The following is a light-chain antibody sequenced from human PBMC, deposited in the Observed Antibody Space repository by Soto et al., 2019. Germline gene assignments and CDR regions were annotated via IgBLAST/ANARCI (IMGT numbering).Light chain of an antibody. Sequence: TQSPGALSLSPGERATLSCRASQSVSSGYLAWYQQKPGKAPKFLIYKASSLESGVPSRFSGSGSGTEFTLTISSLQPDDFATYYCQQYNTYPLTFGGGTKVEIK. CDR1: QSVSSG. CDR2: KAS. J-gene: IGKJ4*01. V-gene: IGKV1-5*03. CDR3: QQYNTYPLT.